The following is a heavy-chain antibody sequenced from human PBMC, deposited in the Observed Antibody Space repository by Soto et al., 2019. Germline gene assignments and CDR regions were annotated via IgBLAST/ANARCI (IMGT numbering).Heavy chain of an antibody. J-gene: IGHJ6*03. CDR3: ARVSYYDFWSGYYRAGYYYYYMDV. CDR2: MNPNSGNT. CDR1: GYTFTSYD. V-gene: IGHV1-8*01. D-gene: IGHD3-3*01. Sequence: GASVKVSCKASGYTFTSYDINWVRQATGQGLEWMGWMNPNSGNTGFAQKFQGRVTMTRNTSISTAYMELISLRSEDTAVFYCARVSYYDFWSGYYRAGYYYYYMDVWGKGTTVTVSS.